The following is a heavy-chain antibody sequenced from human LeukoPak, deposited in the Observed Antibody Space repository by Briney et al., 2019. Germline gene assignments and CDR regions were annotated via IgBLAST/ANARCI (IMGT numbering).Heavy chain of an antibody. Sequence: GSLRLSCAASGFPFSNYALNWVRQAPGKGLEWVSGISNSGGTTYYADSVKGRFTISRDNSKNTLYLQMNSLRAEDTAVYYCAKDQRRGSTSCYASFDYWGQGTLVTVSS. D-gene: IGHD2-2*01. CDR2: ISNSGGTT. CDR1: GFPFSNYA. V-gene: IGHV3-23*01. CDR3: AKDQRRGSTSCYASFDY. J-gene: IGHJ4*02.